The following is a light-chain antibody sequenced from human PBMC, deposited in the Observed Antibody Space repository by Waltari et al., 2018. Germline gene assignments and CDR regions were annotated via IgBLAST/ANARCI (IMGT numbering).Light chain of an antibody. V-gene: IGKV3-15*01. CDR3: QQYNNWPPYT. CDR2: GAS. Sequence: EIVMAPSPATLSVSPGSRATLPCGASQSVSSDLAWYQQKPGQAPRLLTHGASTRATGIPARFSGSGSGTEFTLTISSLQSEDFAVYYGQQYNNWPPYTFGQGTKLEIK. J-gene: IGKJ2*01. CDR1: QSVSSD.